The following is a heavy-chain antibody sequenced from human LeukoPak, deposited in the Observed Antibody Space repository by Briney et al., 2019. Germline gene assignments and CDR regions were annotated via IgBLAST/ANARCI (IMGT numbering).Heavy chain of an antibody. Sequence: GESLKISCKGSGYSFTSYWIGWVRQMPGKGLEWMGIIYPGDSDTRYSPSFQSQVTISADKSISTAYLQWSSLKASDTAMYYCARHGGYCSSTSCYALPPDYWGQGTLATVSS. CDR1: GYSFTSYW. D-gene: IGHD2-2*01. V-gene: IGHV5-51*01. CDR3: ARHGGYCSSTSCYALPPDY. J-gene: IGHJ4*02. CDR2: IYPGDSDT.